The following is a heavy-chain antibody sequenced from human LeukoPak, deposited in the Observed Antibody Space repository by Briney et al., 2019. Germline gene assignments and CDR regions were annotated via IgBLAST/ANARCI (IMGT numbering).Heavy chain of an antibody. V-gene: IGHV5-51*01. D-gene: IGHD2-21*01. CDR3: ASRVGVASTFDALDL. CDR2: IFPDDSDT. CDR1: GYHFPRHW. Sequence: RAGESLKISCATSGYHFPRHWIGWVRQMPGKGLEYVGVIFPDDSDTRYSPSSEGHVTISADTSINTAYLQWRSLQASDTAMYFCASRVGVASTFDALDLWGQGTMVTVSS. J-gene: IGHJ3*01.